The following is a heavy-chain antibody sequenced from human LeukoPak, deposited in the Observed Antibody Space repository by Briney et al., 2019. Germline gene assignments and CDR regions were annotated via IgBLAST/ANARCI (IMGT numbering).Heavy chain of an antibody. CDR1: GFTFSSYS. D-gene: IGHD2-8*02. CDR2: ISYDGSNK. V-gene: IGHV3-30*03. J-gene: IGHJ4*02. Sequence: GGSLRLSCAASGFTFSSYSIHWVRQAPGKGLEWVAVISYDGSNKYYADSVKGRFTISRDNSKSTLSLQMNSLRAEDTAIYYCATYRQVLLPFESWGQGTLVTVSS. CDR3: ATYRQVLLPFES.